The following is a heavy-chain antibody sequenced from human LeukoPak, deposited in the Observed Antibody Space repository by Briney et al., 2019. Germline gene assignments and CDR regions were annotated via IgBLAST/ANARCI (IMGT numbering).Heavy chain of an antibody. D-gene: IGHD6-13*01. V-gene: IGHV1-46*01. Sequence: ASVKVSCKASGYTFTSYYMHWVRQAPGQGLEWMGIINPSGGSTSYAQKFLGRVTMTRDTSRSIVYMELSGLGSEDTAVYYCARDAGGSRSWYRWNAFDIWGQGTMVTVPS. CDR2: INPSGGST. J-gene: IGHJ3*02. CDR1: GYTFTSYY. CDR3: ARDAGGSRSWYRWNAFDI.